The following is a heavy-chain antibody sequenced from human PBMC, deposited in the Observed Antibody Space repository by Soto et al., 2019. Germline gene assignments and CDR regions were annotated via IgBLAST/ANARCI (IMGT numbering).Heavy chain of an antibody. Sequence: SVKVSCKASGYTFTSYGMSWVRQAPGQGLEWMGGIIPIFGTANYAQKFQGRVTITADESTSTAYMELSSLRSEDTAVYYCARPGHSSSSNFDYWGQGTLVTVSS. D-gene: IGHD6-6*01. CDR1: GYTFTSYG. V-gene: IGHV1-69*13. CDR2: IIPIFGTA. CDR3: ARPGHSSSSNFDY. J-gene: IGHJ4*02.